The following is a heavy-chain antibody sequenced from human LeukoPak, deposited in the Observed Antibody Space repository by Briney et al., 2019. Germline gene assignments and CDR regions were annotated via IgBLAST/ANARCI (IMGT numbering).Heavy chain of an antibody. Sequence: ASVKVSCKASGGTFSSYAISWVRQAPGQGLEWMGGIIPIFGTASYAQKFQGRVTITTDESTSTAYMELSSLRSEDTAVYYCARSGCSSTSCYGGGTDYWGQGTLVTVSS. J-gene: IGHJ4*02. CDR2: IIPIFGTA. V-gene: IGHV1-69*05. CDR1: GGTFSSYA. D-gene: IGHD2-2*01. CDR3: ARSGCSSTSCYGGGTDY.